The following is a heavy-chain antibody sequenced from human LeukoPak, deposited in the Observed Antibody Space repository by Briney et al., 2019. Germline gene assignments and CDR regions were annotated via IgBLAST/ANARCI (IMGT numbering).Heavy chain of an antibody. CDR3: ARPIAGDSTSYYFNY. D-gene: IGHD4-17*01. CDR2: IKQDGSEK. J-gene: IGHJ4*02. CDR1: GFTFSSYW. V-gene: IGHV3-7*01. Sequence: GGSLRLSCAASGFTFSSYWMSWVRQAPGKGLEWVANIKQDGSEKYYVDSVKGRFTISRDNAKNSLYLQMNSLRAEDTAVYYCARPIAGDSTSYYFNYWGQGTLVTVSS.